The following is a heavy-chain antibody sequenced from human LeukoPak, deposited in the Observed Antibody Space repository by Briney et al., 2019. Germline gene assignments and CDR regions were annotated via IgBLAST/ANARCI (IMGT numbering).Heavy chain of an antibody. CDR3: IVVVEPPDSDGFDV. Sequence: GGSLRLSCAASGFTFGNSWVHWVRQAPGKGLVWVSLINADGRTTSYADSVKGRVTISRGNARNTLSLEMNSLTIEDTAVYYCIVVVEPPDSDGFDVWGQGKMITVS. CDR1: GFTFGNSW. J-gene: IGHJ3*01. V-gene: IGHV3-74*01. CDR2: INADGRTT. D-gene: IGHD1-14*01.